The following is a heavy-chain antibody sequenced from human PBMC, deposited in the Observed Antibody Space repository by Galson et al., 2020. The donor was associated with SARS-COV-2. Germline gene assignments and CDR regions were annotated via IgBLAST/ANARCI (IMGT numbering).Heavy chain of an antibody. D-gene: IGHD5-18*01. CDR2: VYHSGST. Sequence: SETLSLTCAVPGYSISSGYYWGWIRQPPGKGLAWIGSVYHSGSTYYNPSLKSRVTISVDTSKNQFSLKLSSVTAADTAVYYCARRPGYTYDRYFDYWGQGTLVTVSS. J-gene: IGHJ4*02. V-gene: IGHV4-38-2*01. CDR1: GYSISSGYY. CDR3: ARRPGYTYDRYFDY.